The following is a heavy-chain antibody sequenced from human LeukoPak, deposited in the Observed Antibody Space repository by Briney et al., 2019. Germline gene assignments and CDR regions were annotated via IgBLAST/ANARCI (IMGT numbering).Heavy chain of an antibody. Sequence: GGSLRLSCAASGFTFSSYSMNWVRQAPGKGLEWVSSISSSSSYIYYADSVKGRFTISRDNAKNSLYLQMNSLRAEDTAVYYCARASPRGRRITFGGVIVWGQGTLATVSS. CDR1: GFTFSSYS. D-gene: IGHD3-16*02. CDR2: ISSSSSYI. J-gene: IGHJ4*02. CDR3: ARASPRGRRITFGGVIV. V-gene: IGHV3-21*01.